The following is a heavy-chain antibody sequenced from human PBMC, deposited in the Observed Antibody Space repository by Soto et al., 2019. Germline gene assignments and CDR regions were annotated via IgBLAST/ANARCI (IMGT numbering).Heavy chain of an antibody. V-gene: IGHV2-5*02. CDR2: IYWDDDK. D-gene: IGHD5-12*01. CDR3: AHRGEVATIISDAFDI. Sequence: QITLKESGPTLVKPTQTLTLTCTFSGISLSTDAVGVAWIRQPPGKALEWLALIYWDDDKRYSPSLKSRLTIIKATSKNQVVLTMTNMDPVDTATYYCAHRGEVATIISDAFDIWGPGTSVTVSS. J-gene: IGHJ3*02. CDR1: GISLSTDAVG.